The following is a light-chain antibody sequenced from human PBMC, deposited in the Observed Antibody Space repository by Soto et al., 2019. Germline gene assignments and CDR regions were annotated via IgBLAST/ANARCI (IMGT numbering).Light chain of an antibody. CDR1: QTISSW. V-gene: IGKV1-5*03. CDR2: KAS. Sequence: DIRMTQPPSTLSGSVGDRVTITCRASQTISSWLAWYQQKPGKAPKLLIYKASTLKSGVPSRFSGSGSGTEFTLTISSLQPDDFATYYCQHYNSYSEAFGQGTKVDI. CDR3: QHYNSYSEA. J-gene: IGKJ1*01.